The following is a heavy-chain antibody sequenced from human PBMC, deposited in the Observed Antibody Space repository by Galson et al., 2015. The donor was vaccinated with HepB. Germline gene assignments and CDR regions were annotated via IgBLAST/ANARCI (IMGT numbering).Heavy chain of an antibody. CDR3: ARDRDYSGSYLDAFDI. D-gene: IGHD1-26*01. CDR2: ISYDGSNK. V-gene: IGHV3-30-3*01. CDR1: GFTFSSYA. J-gene: IGHJ3*02. Sequence: SLRLSCAASGFTFSSYAMHWVRQAPGKGLEWVAVISYDGSNKYYADSVKGRFTISRDNSKNTLYLQMNSLRAEDTAVYYCARDRDYSGSYLDAFDIWGQGTMVTVSS.